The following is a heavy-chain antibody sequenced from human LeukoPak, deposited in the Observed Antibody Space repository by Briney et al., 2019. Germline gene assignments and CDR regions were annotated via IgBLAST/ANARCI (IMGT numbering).Heavy chain of an antibody. CDR2: ISYDGSNE. CDR3: AKRGGYGDYVTGLDY. J-gene: IGHJ4*02. CDR1: GFTFSSYA. D-gene: IGHD4-17*01. Sequence: GRSLRLSCAASGFTFSSYAMHWVRQAPGKGLEWVAVISYDGSNEYYADSVKGRFTVSRDNSKNTLYLQMNSLRAEDTAVYYCAKRGGYGDYVTGLDYWGQGTLVTVSS. V-gene: IGHV3-30*04.